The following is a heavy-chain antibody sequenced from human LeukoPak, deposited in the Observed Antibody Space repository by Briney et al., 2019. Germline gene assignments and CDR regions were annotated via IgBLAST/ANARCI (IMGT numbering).Heavy chain of an antibody. J-gene: IGHJ4*02. Sequence: SETLSLTCTVSGGSVSTYYWSWIRQPPGKELEWIGYVSHSGNTNCNPSLKSRLTMSLDTSKNHFSLRLSPVNAADTAVYYCARAGSGWSFDYWGQGSLVTVSS. CDR1: GGSVSTYY. CDR2: VSHSGNT. CDR3: ARAGSGWSFDY. V-gene: IGHV4-59*02. D-gene: IGHD6-19*01.